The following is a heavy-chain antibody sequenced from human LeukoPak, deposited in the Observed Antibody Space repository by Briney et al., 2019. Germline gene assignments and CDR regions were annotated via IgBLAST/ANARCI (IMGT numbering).Heavy chain of an antibody. CDR2: IKQDGSEK. D-gene: IGHD3-10*01. CDR1: GFTFSSYW. CDR3: AKDDYYGSGSYFQWGWFDP. J-gene: IGHJ5*02. Sequence: GGSLRLSCAASGFTFSSYWMSWVRQAPGKGLEWVANIKQDGSEKYYVDSVKGRFTISRDNAKNSLYLQMNSLRAEDTAVYYCAKDDYYGSGSYFQWGWFDPWGQGTLVTVSS. V-gene: IGHV3-7*03.